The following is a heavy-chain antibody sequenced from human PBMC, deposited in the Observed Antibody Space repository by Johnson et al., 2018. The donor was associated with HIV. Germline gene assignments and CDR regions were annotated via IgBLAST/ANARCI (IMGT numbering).Heavy chain of an antibody. J-gene: IGHJ3*02. CDR3: AKSDVVVIPEGAFDI. V-gene: IGHV3-64*04. Sequence: QVQLVESGGGLIQPGGSLRLSCTASEFTFSSYAMHWVRQAPGRGLEYVSAISSNGGSTYYANSVKGRFTISRDNSKNTLYLQMNSLRAEDTAVYYCAKSDVVVIPEGAFDIWGQGTMVTVSS. CDR2: ISSNGGST. CDR1: EFTFSSYA. D-gene: IGHD2-21*01.